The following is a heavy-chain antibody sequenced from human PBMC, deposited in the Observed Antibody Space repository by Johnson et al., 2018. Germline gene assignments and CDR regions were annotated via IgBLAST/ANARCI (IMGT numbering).Heavy chain of an antibody. V-gene: IGHV4-59*01. CDR2: IYYSGST. J-gene: IGHJ1*01. Sequence: QVQLQQWGAGLLKPSETLSLTCTVSGGSISSYYWSWIRQPPGKGLEWIGYIYYSGSTNYNPSLKSRVTISVDTSKNQFSLKLSSVTAADTAVYYCARGNYDSSGYYSGVYFQHWGQGTLVTVSS. D-gene: IGHD3-22*01. CDR1: GGSISSYY. CDR3: ARGNYDSSGYYSGVYFQH.